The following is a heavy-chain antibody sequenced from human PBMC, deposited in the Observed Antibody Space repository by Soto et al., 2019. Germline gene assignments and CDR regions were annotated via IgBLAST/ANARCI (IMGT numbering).Heavy chain of an antibody. CDR1: GFTFSSYS. V-gene: IGHV3-21*01. CDR3: ARDSGDSTVIYYYYYMDV. Sequence: EVQLVESGGGLVKPGGSLRLSCAASGFTFSSYSMNWVRQAPGKGLEWVSSISSSSSYIYYADSVKGRFTISRDNAKKSLYLQMNSLRAEDTAVYYCARDSGDSTVIYYYYYMDVWGKGTTVTVSS. CDR2: ISSSSSYI. D-gene: IGHD2-21*02. J-gene: IGHJ6*03.